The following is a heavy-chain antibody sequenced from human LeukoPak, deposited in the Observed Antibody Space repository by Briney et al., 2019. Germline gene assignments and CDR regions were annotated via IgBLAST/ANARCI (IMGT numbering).Heavy chain of an antibody. D-gene: IGHD6-13*01. CDR2: IYYSGST. CDR1: GGSISSYY. CDR3: ASGRRQLVRVDAFDI. V-gene: IGHV4-59*01. Sequence: SETLSLTCTVSGGSISSYYWSWIRQPPGKGLEWIGYIYYSGSTNYNPSLKSRVTISVDTSKNQFSLKLGSVTAADTAVYYCASGRRQLVRVDAFDIWGQGTMVTVSS. J-gene: IGHJ3*02.